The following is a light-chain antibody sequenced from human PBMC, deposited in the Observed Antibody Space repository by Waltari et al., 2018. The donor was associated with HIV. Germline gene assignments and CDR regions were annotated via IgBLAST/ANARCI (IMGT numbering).Light chain of an antibody. CDR1: QRVGSSF. CDR3: HQYRILTQDT. J-gene: IGKJ2*01. Sequence: VLTQSPGTLSSSPGERATLSCGASQRVGSSFLAWYQQTPGQAPRLLIYRTSTRATGTPARFNGSGSGTECSLTISRLERADFAVYYCHQYRILTQDTFGQGTKMEIK. CDR2: RTS. V-gene: IGKV3-20*01.